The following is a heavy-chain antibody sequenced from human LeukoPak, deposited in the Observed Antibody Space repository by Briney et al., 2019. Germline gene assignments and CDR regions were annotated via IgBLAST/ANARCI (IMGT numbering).Heavy chain of an antibody. V-gene: IGHV4-38-2*01. CDR2: IYHSGST. CDR1: GYSISSGYY. Sequence: PSETLSLTCAVSGYSISSGYYWGWIRQPPGKGLEWIGSIYHSGSTYYNPSLKSRVTISVDTSKNQFSLKLSSVTAADTAVYYCASLYSSSWYSEDYYYGMDVWGQGTTVTVSS. J-gene: IGHJ6*02. D-gene: IGHD6-13*01. CDR3: ASLYSSSWYSEDYYYGMDV.